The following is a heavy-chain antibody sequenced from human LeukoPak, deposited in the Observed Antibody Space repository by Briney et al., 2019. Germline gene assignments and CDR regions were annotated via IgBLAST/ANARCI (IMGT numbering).Heavy chain of an antibody. CDR2: IGGDGTT. CDR1: GXTFSNCG. J-gene: IGHJ4*02. CDR3: ARLVGQRFSGKSFEN. D-gene: IGHD3-10*01. V-gene: IGHV3-23*01. Sequence: GGSLRLSCATSGXTFSNCGMSWVRQAPGKGLQWLSVIGGDGTTYYADSVKGRFTVSRDNSENTLYLQMNSLRAEDTAVYYCARLVGQRFSGKSFENWGQGTLVTVSS.